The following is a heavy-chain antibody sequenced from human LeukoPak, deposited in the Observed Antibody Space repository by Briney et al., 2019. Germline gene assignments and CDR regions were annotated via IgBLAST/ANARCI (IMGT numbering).Heavy chain of an antibody. CDR3: AKDGYIAAAGTGYYYMDV. V-gene: IGHV3-74*01. J-gene: IGHJ6*03. CDR1: GFTFSSYW. Sequence: PGGSLRLSCAASGFTFSSYWMHWVRQTPGKGLIYISRINNDGSSANYADSVRGRFTISRDNAENTLYLQMNSLRAEDTAVYYCAKDGYIAAAGTGYYYMDVWGKGTTVTVSS. CDR2: INNDGSSA. D-gene: IGHD6-13*01.